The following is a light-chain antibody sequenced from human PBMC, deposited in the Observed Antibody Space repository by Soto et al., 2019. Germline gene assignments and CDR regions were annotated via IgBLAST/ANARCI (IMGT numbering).Light chain of an antibody. V-gene: IGKV3-15*01. J-gene: IGKJ4*01. CDR3: QQYAYRPPLT. CDR1: QTVSSN. CDR2: DAS. Sequence: EIVMTQSPATLSVSPGERATLSCRASQTVSSNLAWYQQKPGQAPRLLIYDASTRATGIPARFSGSGSGTEFTLTISSLQSEDFAVYYCQQYAYRPPLTFGGGTKVDIK.